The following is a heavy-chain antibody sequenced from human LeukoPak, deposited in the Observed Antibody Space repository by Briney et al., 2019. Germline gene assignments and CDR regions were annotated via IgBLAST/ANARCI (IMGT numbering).Heavy chain of an antibody. Sequence: SETLSLTCTVSGGSISSYYWTWIRQPAGKGLEWIGRIDPSGSTNYNPSLKSRVTMSVDTSNNQFSLKLSSVTAADTAVYYCAREYRTKATTNWFDLWGQGTLVTVSS. V-gene: IGHV4-4*07. CDR3: AREYRTKATTNWFDL. CDR2: IDPSGST. J-gene: IGHJ5*02. CDR1: GGSISSYY. D-gene: IGHD4-17*01.